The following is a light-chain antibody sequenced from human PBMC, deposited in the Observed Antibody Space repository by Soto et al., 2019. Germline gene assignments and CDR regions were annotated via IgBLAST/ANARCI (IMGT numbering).Light chain of an antibody. J-gene: IGLJ2*01. CDR3: AAWDDSLTAVV. Sequence: QSVLTQPPSASETPGQRVTISCSGSFSNIGSNYVCWYQQVPGAAPKILISRNDQRPSGVPDRFSGSKSGTSASLAISGLQYDDEDDYYCAAWDDSLTAVVFGGGTQLTVL. CDR1: FSNIGSNY. V-gene: IGLV1-47*01. CDR2: RND.